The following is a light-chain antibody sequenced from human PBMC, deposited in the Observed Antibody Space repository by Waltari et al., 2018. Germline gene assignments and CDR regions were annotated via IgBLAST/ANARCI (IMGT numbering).Light chain of an antibody. CDR2: LGS. V-gene: IGKV2-28*01. CDR1: QSPLHSNGNNY. Sequence: DIVMTQSPLSLPVTPGEPAPLSCRSSQSPLHSNGNNYLDWYLQKPGQSPQLLIFLGSTRASGVPDRFSGSGSGTDFTLKISRVEAEDVGVYYCMQSLQTPGTFGPGTKVDIK. CDR3: MQSLQTPGT. J-gene: IGKJ3*01.